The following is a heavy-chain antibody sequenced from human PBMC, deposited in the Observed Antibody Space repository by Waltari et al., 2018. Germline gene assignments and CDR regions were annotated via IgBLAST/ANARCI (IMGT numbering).Heavy chain of an antibody. CDR1: VFTLSSYV. CDR3: ASGNSHAFDL. V-gene: IGHV3-74*01. D-gene: IGHD1-7*01. J-gene: IGHJ3*01. Sequence: EVQLVESGGGLVQPGGSLRVSCSASVFTLSSYVFPWVRQFPGQGLLWVSRINSDGSGTSYADSAKGRFTISRDNAKNTLFLQMNSLRGEDTAVYYCASGNSHAFDLWGQGTMVTVSS. CDR2: INSDGSGT.